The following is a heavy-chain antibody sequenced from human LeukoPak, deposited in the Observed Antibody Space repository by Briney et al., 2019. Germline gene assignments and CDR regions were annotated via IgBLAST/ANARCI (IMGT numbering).Heavy chain of an antibody. V-gene: IGHV4-39*07. CDR3: ARGLHDYGDQGPDY. D-gene: IGHD4-17*01. CDR1: GGSISSSSYY. CDR2: IYYSGST. Sequence: PSETLSLTCTVSGGSISSSSYYWGWIRQPPGKGLEWIGSIYYSGSTYYNPSLKSRVTISVDTSKNQFSLKLSSVTAADTAVYYCARGLHDYGDQGPDYWAQGTRVTVSS. J-gene: IGHJ4*02.